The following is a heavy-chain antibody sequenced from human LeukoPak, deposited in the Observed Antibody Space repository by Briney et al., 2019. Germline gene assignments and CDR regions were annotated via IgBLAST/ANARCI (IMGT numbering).Heavy chain of an antibody. CDR3: ARNYDISTGYAIDY. J-gene: IGHJ4*02. V-gene: IGHV1-2*02. CDR2: INPNSGGT. D-gene: IGHD3-9*01. Sequence: ASVKVSCKASGYTFTGYYMHWVRQAPGQGLEWMGWINPNSGGTNYAQKFQGRVTMTRDTSISTAYMELSRLRSDDTAVYYCARNYDISTGYAIDYWGQGTLVTVSS. CDR1: GYTFTGYY.